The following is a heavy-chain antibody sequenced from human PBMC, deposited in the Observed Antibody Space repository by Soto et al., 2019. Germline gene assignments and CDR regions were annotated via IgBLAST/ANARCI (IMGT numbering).Heavy chain of an antibody. Sequence: GGSLRLSCAASGFTFSSYGMHWVRQAPGKGLEWVAVISYDGSNKYYADSVKGRFTISRDNSKNTLYLQMNSLRAEDTAVYYCAKDHGYSSGWYYFDYWGQGTLVTVYS. CDR1: GFTFSSYG. CDR3: AKDHGYSSGWYYFDY. D-gene: IGHD6-19*01. CDR2: ISYDGSNK. V-gene: IGHV3-30*18. J-gene: IGHJ4*02.